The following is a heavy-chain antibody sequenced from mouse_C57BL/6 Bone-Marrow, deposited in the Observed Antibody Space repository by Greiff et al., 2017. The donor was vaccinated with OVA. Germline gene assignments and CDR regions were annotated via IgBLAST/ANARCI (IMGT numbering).Heavy chain of an antibody. CDR3: ARERAYHRAMDY. V-gene: IGHV1-72*01. CDR2: IDPNSGGT. Sequence: QVQLQQPGAELVKPGASVKLSCKASGYTFTSYWMHWVKQRPGRGLEWIGRIDPNSGGTKYNEKFKSKATLTVDKPYSTAYMQLRSLNSADSAVYYSARERAYHRAMDYRGEGTSVTPSS. CDR1: GYTFTSYW. D-gene: IGHD3-3*01. J-gene: IGHJ4*01.